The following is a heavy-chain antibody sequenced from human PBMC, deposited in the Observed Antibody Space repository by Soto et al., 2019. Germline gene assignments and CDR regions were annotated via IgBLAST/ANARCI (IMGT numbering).Heavy chain of an antibody. Sequence: SETLSLTCTVSGGSVSSGSYYWSWIRQPPGKGLAWIGYIYYSGSTNYNTSLKSRVTISVDTSKNQFSLKLSSVTAADTAVYYCARGYDFWSGYYAMDVWGQGTTVTVSS. V-gene: IGHV4-61*01. D-gene: IGHD3-3*01. J-gene: IGHJ6*02. CDR2: IYYSGST. CDR1: GGSVSSGSYY. CDR3: ARGYDFWSGYYAMDV.